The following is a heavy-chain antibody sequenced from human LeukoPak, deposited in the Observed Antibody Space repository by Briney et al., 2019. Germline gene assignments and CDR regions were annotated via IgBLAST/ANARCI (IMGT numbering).Heavy chain of an antibody. CDR3: ARLSGIAVAGNGEGDY. CDR2: ISSTSSTI. CDR1: GSTFSGYS. D-gene: IGHD6-19*01. V-gene: IGHV3-48*04. J-gene: IGHJ4*02. Sequence: QPGGSLRLSCVVSGSTFSGYSMNWVRQAPGKGLEWVSYISSTSSTIYYADSVKGRFTISRDNAKNSLYLQINSLRAEDTAVYYCARLSGIAVAGNGEGDYWGQGTLVTVSS.